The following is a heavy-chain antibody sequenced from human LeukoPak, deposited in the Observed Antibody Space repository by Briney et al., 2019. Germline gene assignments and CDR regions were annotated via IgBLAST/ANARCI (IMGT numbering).Heavy chain of an antibody. CDR2: IYPGDSDT. CDR3: AREWTYYDILGGEDDFDI. V-gene: IGHV5-51*01. J-gene: IGHJ3*02. CDR1: GYSFTSYW. Sequence: MRGESLKISCKGSGYSFTSYWIGWVRQMPGKGLEWMGIIYPGDSDTRYSPSFQGQVTISADKSISTAYLQWSSLKASDTAMYYCAREWTYYDILGGEDDFDIWGQGTMVTVSS. D-gene: IGHD3-9*01.